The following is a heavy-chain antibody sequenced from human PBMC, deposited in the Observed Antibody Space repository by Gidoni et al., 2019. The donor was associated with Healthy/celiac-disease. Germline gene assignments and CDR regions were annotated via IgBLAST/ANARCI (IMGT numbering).Heavy chain of an antibody. J-gene: IGHJ6*02. V-gene: IGHV3-30*18. D-gene: IGHD3-3*01. CDR2: ILYDGSNK. CDR3: AKDRHYDFWSVYYSYYYYGMDV. CDR1: SSYG. Sequence: SSYGMHWVRQAPGKGLEWVAVILYDGSNKYYADSVKSRLTISRDNSKNTLYLQMNSLRAEDTAVYYCAKDRHYDFWSVYYSYYYYGMDVWGQGTTVTVSS.